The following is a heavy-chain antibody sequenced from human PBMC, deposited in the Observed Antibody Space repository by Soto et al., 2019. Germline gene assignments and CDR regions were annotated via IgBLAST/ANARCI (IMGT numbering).Heavy chain of an antibody. CDR1: GCTFTGYY. CDR2: INPGSGDT. V-gene: IGHV1-2*04. D-gene: IGHD2-21*01. CDR3: ARAEYGGAGFDY. Sequence: ASVKVSCKASGCTFTGYYIHWVRQAPGQGLEWMGWINPGSGDTTYAQKFQDWVTMTGDTSISTAYMELNSLRSDDTAVFYCARAEYGGAGFDYWGQVXLVTVYS. J-gene: IGHJ4*02.